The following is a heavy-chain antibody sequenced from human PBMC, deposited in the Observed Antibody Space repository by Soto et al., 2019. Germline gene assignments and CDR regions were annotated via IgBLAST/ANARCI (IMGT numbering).Heavy chain of an antibody. Sequence: GESLKISCVGSGYIFTTYWISWVRQMPGKGLEWMGNFDPTDSYTNFSPSFQGHVTFSADKSINTAYLQWSSLKASDTAMYYCARHNDLSRNGPNFDYWGQGTLVTVSS. CDR1: GYIFTTYW. CDR2: FDPTDSYT. CDR3: ARHNDLSRNGPNFDY. V-gene: IGHV5-10-1*01. D-gene: IGHD1-1*01. J-gene: IGHJ4*02.